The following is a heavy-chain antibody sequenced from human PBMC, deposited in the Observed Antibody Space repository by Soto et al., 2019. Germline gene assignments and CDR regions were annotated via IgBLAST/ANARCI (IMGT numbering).Heavy chain of an antibody. V-gene: IGHV1-69*13. CDR3: AASGSSPDWFDP. CDR1: GGTFSSYA. Sequence: ASVKVSCKASGGTFSSYAISWVRQDSGQGLEWMGGVIPIFGTANYAQKFQGTVTITAYESTITAYMELSSLRSEDTAVYYCAASGSSPDWFDPWGQGTLVTVSS. CDR2: VIPIFGTA. D-gene: IGHD6-6*01. J-gene: IGHJ5*02.